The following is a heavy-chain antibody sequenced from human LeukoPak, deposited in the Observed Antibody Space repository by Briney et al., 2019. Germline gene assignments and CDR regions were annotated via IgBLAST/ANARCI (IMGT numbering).Heavy chain of an antibody. CDR3: ARDRDSSGWFDY. J-gene: IGHJ4*02. V-gene: IGHV4-59*01. Sequence: PSETLSLTCTVAGGSISGFYWGWIRQAPGKGLEWIGFIYYSGSANYNPSLKSRVTMSVDTPKNQFSLKLSSVTAADTAFYYCARDRDSSGWFDYWGQGTLVTVSS. CDR1: GGSISGFY. CDR2: IYYSGSA. D-gene: IGHD6-19*01.